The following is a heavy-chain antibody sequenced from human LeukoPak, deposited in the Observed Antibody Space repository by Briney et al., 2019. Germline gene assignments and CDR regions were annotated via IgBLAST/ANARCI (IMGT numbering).Heavy chain of an antibody. Sequence: GGSLRLSCETSGLTFSSSWMNWVRQAPGKGLEWVANIKHDGSEKYYLDSVKGRFTISRDNAKNSMYLQMNSLRAEDTAVYYCVRASAGTYFDYWGQGTLVTVSS. CDR3: VRASAGTYFDY. J-gene: IGHJ4*02. V-gene: IGHV3-7*01. CDR1: GLTFSSSW. CDR2: IKHDGSEK. D-gene: IGHD6-19*01.